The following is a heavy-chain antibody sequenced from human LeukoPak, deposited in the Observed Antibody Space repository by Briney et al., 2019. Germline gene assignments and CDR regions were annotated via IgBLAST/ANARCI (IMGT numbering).Heavy chain of an antibody. CDR1: GFTFDDYA. CDR3: ARDPYYDYVWGSCAFDY. V-gene: IGHV3-30-3*01. J-gene: IGHJ4*02. Sequence: GGSLRLSCAASGFTFDDYAFHWVRQAPGKGLEWVAVISYDGSNKYYADSVKGRFTISRDNSKNTLYLQMNSLRAEDTAVYYCARDPYYDYVWGSCAFDYWGQGTLVTVSS. D-gene: IGHD3-16*01. CDR2: ISYDGSNK.